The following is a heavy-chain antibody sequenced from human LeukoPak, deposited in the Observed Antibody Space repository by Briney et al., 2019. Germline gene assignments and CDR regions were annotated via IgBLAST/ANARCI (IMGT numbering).Heavy chain of an antibody. V-gene: IGHV3-48*02. CDR3: XRGPSTGLDY. Sequence: GGSLRLSCADSGFTFSSYSMNWVRQAPGEGLEWVSYISSSSSSIYYADSVKGRFTISRDNAKNSLYLQINRLRDEDTPVYNXXRGPSTGLDYWGQGTLVTVSS. D-gene: IGHD2-8*02. CDR1: GFTFSSYS. J-gene: IGHJ4*02. CDR2: ISSSSSSI.